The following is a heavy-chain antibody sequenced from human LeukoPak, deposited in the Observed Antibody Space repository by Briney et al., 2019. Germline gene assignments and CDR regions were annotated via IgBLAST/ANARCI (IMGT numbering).Heavy chain of an antibody. Sequence: GGSLRLSCAASGFIFSNYAMSWVRQAPGKGLQWVSAFSGSGGSTYYADSVKGRFTISRDNSKNTLYLQMNSLRAEDTAVYYCARELYSGYDLFGVGYWGQGTLVTVSS. J-gene: IGHJ4*02. CDR1: GFIFSNYA. CDR2: FSGSGGST. CDR3: ARELYSGYDLFGVGY. D-gene: IGHD5-12*01. V-gene: IGHV3-23*01.